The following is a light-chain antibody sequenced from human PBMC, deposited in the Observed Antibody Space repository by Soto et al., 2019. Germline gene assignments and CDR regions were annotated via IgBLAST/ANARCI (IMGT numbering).Light chain of an antibody. CDR3: CSYTTSNTRQIV. V-gene: IGLV2-14*03. Sequence: QSALTQPASVSGSPGQSITISCTGTSSEVGGYNYVSWYQHHPGKAPKLIIYDVSNRPSGVSNRFSGSKSGNTASLTISGLQPEDEADYYCCSYTTSNTRQIVFGTGTKVTVL. J-gene: IGLJ1*01. CDR1: SSEVGGYNY. CDR2: DVS.